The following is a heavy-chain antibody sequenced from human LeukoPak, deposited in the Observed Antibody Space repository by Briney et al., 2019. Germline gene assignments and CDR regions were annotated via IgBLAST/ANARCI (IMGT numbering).Heavy chain of an antibody. V-gene: IGHV4-4*07. CDR1: ADSIVSFH. D-gene: IGHD2-21*01. Sequence: SETLSLTCTVSADSIVSFHWSWIRRSAGKGLEWVGRVFHSGTTKNPSLKSRVTMSLDTSKNLLSLTMTSVTAADTAIYFCARDGHIRGFDSWGQGTLVIVSS. CDR3: ARDGHIRGFDS. CDR2: VFHSGTT. J-gene: IGHJ4*02.